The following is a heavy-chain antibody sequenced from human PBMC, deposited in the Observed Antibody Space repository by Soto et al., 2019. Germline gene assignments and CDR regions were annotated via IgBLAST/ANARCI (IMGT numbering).Heavy chain of an antibody. V-gene: IGHV1-8*01. CDR1: GYTFTSYD. CDR2: MNPNSGNT. J-gene: IGHJ4*02. Sequence: QVQLVQSGAEVKKPGPSVKVSCKASGYTFTSYDINWVRQATGQGLEWMGWMNPNSGNTGYAQKFPGRITMTRNTSISTAYMELSSLRPEDTAVYYCARGILISGSGGDYWGQGTLVTVSS. CDR3: ARGILISGSGGDY. D-gene: IGHD3-10*01.